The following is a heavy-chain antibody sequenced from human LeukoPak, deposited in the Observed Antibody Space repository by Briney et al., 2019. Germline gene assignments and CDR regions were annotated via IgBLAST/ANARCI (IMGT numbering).Heavy chain of an antibody. Sequence: PSETLSLTCAVYGGSFSGYYWSWIRQPPGKGLEWIGEINHSGSTNYNPSLKSRVTISVDTSKNQFSLKLSSVTAADTAVYYCAREFWYYDFWSGSFFDIWGQGTMVTVSS. J-gene: IGHJ3*02. D-gene: IGHD3-3*01. CDR3: AREFWYYDFWSGSFFDI. CDR2: INHSGST. V-gene: IGHV4-34*01. CDR1: GGSFSGYY.